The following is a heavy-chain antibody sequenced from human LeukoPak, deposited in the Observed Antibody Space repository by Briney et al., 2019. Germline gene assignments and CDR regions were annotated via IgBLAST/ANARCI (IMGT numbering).Heavy chain of an antibody. V-gene: IGHV4-30-4*01. CDR3: AREAYRGIVGY. D-gene: IGHD5-12*01. Sequence: SETLSLTCTVSGGSLTSGDCYWNWIRQTPGKGLEWIGYIYDSGLTYFNPSLGSRLSMSVDTSKNQFSLKLSSVTAADTAVYYCAREAYRGIVGYWGQGTLVTVSS. CDR1: GGSLTSGDCY. J-gene: IGHJ4*02. CDR2: IYDSGLT.